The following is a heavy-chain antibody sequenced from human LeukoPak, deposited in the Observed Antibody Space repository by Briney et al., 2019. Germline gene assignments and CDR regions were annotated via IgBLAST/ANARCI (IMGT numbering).Heavy chain of an antibody. J-gene: IGHJ3*02. CDR3: ARHLLSGYDSYVAFDI. Sequence: GASVKVSCKASGYTFTSYYMHWVRQAPGQGLEWMGIINPSGGSTSYAQKFQGRVTMTRDTSTSTVYMELSSLRSEDTAVYYCARHLLSGYDSYVAFDIWGQGTMVTVSS. V-gene: IGHV1-46*01. CDR1: GYTFTSYY. CDR2: INPSGGST. D-gene: IGHD5-12*01.